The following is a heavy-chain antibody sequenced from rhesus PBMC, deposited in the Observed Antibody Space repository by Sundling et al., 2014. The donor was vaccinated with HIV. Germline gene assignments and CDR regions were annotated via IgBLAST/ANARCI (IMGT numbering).Heavy chain of an antibody. D-gene: IGHD5-24*01. CDR1: GFSLSTSGMG. CDR2: IYWDDDK. J-gene: IGHJ4*01. Sequence: QVTLKESGPALVKPTQTLTLTCTFSGFSLSTSGMGVGWIRQPPGKTLEWLAHIYWDDDKRYSIFLKSRLTISKDTSKNQVVLTMTNMDPVDTATYYCARKGTVGTVEYYFDYWGQGVLVTVSS. V-gene: IGHV2-174*02. CDR3: ARKGTVGTVEYYFDY.